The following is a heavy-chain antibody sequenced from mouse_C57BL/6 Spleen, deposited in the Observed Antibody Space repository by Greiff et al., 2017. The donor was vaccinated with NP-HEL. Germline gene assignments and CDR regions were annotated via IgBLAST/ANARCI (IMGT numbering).Heavy chain of an antibody. CDR3: TRKDYCGSTPWFAY. V-gene: IGHV1-15*01. Sequence: QVQLQQSGAELVRPGASVTLSCKASGYTFTDYEMHWVKQTPVHGLEWIGAIDPETGGTAYNQKFKGKAILTADKSSSTAYMELRSLTSEDSAVYYCTRKDYCGSTPWFAYWGQGTLVTVSA. CDR1: GYTFTDYE. CDR2: IDPETGGT. J-gene: IGHJ3*01. D-gene: IGHD1-1*01.